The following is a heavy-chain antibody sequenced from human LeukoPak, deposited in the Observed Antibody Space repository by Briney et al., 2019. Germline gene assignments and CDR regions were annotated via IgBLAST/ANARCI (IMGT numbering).Heavy chain of an antibody. CDR2: SYYSGRT. Sequence: PSETLSLTCTVSGGSISSSSYNWGRIGQPPGKGLEWIRSSYYSGRTYYNPSLNSRATISVATSKTQFSLKLSSVTSADTAVYSCAIVQYYDILAGYFASDIWGEGKMFTVSS. V-gene: IGHV4-39*01. D-gene: IGHD3-9*01. J-gene: IGHJ3*02. CDR3: AIVQYYDILAGYFASDI. CDR1: GGSISSSSYN.